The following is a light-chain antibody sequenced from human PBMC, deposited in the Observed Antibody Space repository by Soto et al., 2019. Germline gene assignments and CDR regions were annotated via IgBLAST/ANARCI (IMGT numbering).Light chain of an antibody. CDR3: LQDYNYPYT. CDR2: GAS. Sequence: EIVLTQSPGTLSLSPGEIATVSFSASQTIIRNYLVWYQKKPGQAPRLLIYGASTRATGIPDRFTGSGSGTDFTLTISSLQPEDFATYYCLQDYNYPYTFGQGTKVDIK. CDR1: QTIIRNY. J-gene: IGKJ2*01. V-gene: IGKV3-20*01.